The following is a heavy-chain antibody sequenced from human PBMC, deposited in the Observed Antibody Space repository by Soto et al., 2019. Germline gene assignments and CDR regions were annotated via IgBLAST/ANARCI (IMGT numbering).Heavy chain of an antibody. CDR1: GFTFNNYG. CDR2: ISAYNGKT. CDR3: ARRFGDPSSASGFDY. Sequence: QVQLVQTGAEVRKPGASVKVSCKTSGFTFNNYGFHWVRQAPGQGLEWVGWISAYNGKTRHAQKFQGRVTMTTDTSTSTAYMELRSLRSDETAMFYCARRFGDPSSASGFDYWCQGTLVIVSS. V-gene: IGHV1-18*01. J-gene: IGHJ4*02. D-gene: IGHD4-17*01.